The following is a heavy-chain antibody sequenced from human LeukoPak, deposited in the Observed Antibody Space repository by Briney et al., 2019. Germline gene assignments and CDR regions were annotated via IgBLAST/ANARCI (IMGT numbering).Heavy chain of an antibody. CDR3: ARVVMYCSGGSCHTSNMDV. D-gene: IGHD2-15*01. CDR2: ISSGSTYI. V-gene: IGHV3-21*01. CDR1: GFTFNTYS. Sequence: PGGSLRLSCAASGFTFNTYSMNWVRQAPGKGLEWVSSISSGSTYIYYADSVKGRFTISRDNAKNSLYLQMNSLRAEDTAVYYCARVVMYCSGGSCHTSNMDVWGQGTTVTVSS. J-gene: IGHJ6*02.